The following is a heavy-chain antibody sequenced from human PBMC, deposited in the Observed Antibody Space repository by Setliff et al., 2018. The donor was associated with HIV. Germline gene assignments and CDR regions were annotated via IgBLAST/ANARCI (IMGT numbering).Heavy chain of an antibody. Sequence: GASVKVSCKASGYTFSGYYMHWVRRAPGQGLEWMGWINPNSGGTNNAQKFQGRVTLTRDTSINTAYMELARLRSDDTAAYFCARTRYYYDSSDRYWVIDSWGPGTLVTVSS. CDR2: INPNSGGT. D-gene: IGHD3-22*01. CDR3: ARTRYYYDSSDRYWVIDS. CDR1: GYTFSGYY. J-gene: IGHJ5*01. V-gene: IGHV1-2*02.